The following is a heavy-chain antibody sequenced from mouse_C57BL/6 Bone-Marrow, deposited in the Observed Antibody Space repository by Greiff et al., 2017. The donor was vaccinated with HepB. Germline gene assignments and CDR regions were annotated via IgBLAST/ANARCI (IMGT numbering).Heavy chain of an antibody. CDR2: IDPNSGGT. D-gene: IGHD3-2*02. CDR1: GYTFTSYW. V-gene: IGHV1-72*01. Sequence: VQLQQPGAELVKPGASVKLSCKASGYTFTSYWMHWVKQRPGRGLEWIGSIDPNSGGTKYNEKFKSKATLTVDKPSSTAYMQLSSLTSEDSAVYCWARGSLRRGAWFAYWGQGTLVTVSA. J-gene: IGHJ3*01. CDR3: ARGSLRRGAWFAY.